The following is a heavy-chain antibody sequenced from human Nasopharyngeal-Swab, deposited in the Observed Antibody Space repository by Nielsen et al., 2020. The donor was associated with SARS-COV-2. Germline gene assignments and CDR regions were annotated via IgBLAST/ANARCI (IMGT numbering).Heavy chain of an antibody. CDR1: GGSISSGGYY. Sequence: SCTVSGGSISSGGYYWSWIRQHPGKGLEWIGYIYYSGSTYYNPSLKSRVTISVDTSKNQFSLKLSSVTAADTAVYYCARTLRQNWYFDLWGRGTLVTVSS. J-gene: IGHJ2*01. CDR2: IYYSGST. CDR3: ARTLRQNWYFDL. V-gene: IGHV4-31*02.